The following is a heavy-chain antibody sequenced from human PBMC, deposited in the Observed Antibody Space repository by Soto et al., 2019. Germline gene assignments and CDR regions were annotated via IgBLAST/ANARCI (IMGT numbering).Heavy chain of an antibody. Sequence: SETLSLTCAVYGGSFSGYYWSWIRQPPGKGLEWIGEINHSGSTNYNPSLKSRVTISVDTSKNQCSLKLSSVTAADTAVYYCARDIVATLQPYYYYYYMDVWGKGTTVTVSS. CDR1: GGSFSGYY. CDR2: INHSGST. V-gene: IGHV4-34*01. D-gene: IGHD5-12*01. J-gene: IGHJ6*03. CDR3: ARDIVATLQPYYYYYYMDV.